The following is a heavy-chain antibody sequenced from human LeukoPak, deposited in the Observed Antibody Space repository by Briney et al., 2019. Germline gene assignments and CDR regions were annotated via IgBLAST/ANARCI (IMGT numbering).Heavy chain of an antibody. V-gene: IGHV3-21*01. CDR1: GFKFNTHN. D-gene: IGHD4-11*01. CDR3: ARVRAGLQAFDT. Sequence: PGESLRLSCAVSGFKFNTHNLNWVRQAPGKGLEWVSSISSGSKYILYADSVKGRFTVSRDNAKNSLYLQMNSLRAEDTAVCYCARVRAGLQAFDTWGQGTLVTVSS. CDR2: ISSGSKYI. J-gene: IGHJ5*02.